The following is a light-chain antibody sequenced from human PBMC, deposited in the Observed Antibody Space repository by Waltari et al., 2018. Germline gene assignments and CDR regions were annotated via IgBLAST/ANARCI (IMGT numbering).Light chain of an antibody. V-gene: IGLV2-23*02. CDR3: CSYAGSSTVM. CDR1: TSNVGNYDL. Sequence: QSALTQPASVSGSPGQSNTIPCTGTTSNVGNYDLVSWYQQHPGKAPKLIISEVNKRPSGISDRFSGSKSGNTASLTISGLLTEDEADYYCCSYAGSSTVMFGGGTKLTVL. J-gene: IGLJ3*02. CDR2: EVN.